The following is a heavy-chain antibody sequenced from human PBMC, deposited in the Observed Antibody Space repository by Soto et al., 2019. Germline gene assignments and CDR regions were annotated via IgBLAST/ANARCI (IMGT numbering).Heavy chain of an antibody. V-gene: IGHV4-30-4*01. Sequence: SETLSLTCSVSGASIYNGGYFWSWIRQSPGKGLEWIGYIYYRGSTYYNPSLKSRVTISVDTSKNQFSLKLSSVTAADTAVYYCARRNYYYYAMDVRGQGTTVTVSS. CDR3: ARRNYYYYAMDV. CDR1: GASIYNGGYF. CDR2: IYYRGST. J-gene: IGHJ6*02.